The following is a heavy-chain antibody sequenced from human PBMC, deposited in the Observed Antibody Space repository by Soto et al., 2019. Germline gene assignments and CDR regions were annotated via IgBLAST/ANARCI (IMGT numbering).Heavy chain of an antibody. D-gene: IGHD6-6*01. CDR1: GVSIGRSSDY. J-gene: IGHJ6*02. Sequence: SETLSLTCTVSGVSIGRSSDYWSWIRQPPGKGLEWIGTISYSGTTNYNPSLGSRVTISVDTSKNQFSLNLNSVTAEDTAVYYCANPPSSIAARYNYGMDVWGQGTTVTVSS. CDR2: ISYSGTT. CDR3: ANPPSSIAARYNYGMDV. V-gene: IGHV4-39*07.